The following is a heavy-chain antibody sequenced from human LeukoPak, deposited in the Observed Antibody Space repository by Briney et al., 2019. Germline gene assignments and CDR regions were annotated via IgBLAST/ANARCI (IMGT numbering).Heavy chain of an antibody. D-gene: IGHD5-12*01. CDR1: GGTFSNYA. CDR3: ADGASGQPYYYYYVDV. CDR2: IIPIFGTA. Sequence: SVKVSCKASGGTFSNYAISWVRQAPGQGLEWMGRIIPIFGTANYAQKFQGRVTITADKSTSTAYMELSSLRSEDTAVYYCADGASGQPYYYYYVDVWGKGTTVTVSS. V-gene: IGHV1-69*06. J-gene: IGHJ6*03.